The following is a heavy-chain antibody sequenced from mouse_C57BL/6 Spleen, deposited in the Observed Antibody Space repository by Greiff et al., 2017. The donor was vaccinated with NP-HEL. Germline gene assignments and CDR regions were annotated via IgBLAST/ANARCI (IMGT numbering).Heavy chain of an antibody. Sequence: EVKLVESGEGLVKPGGSLKLSCAASGFTFSSYAMSWVGQTPEKRLEWVAYISSGGDYICYADTVKGRVTISRDNATNTLYLQMSSLKSEDTAMYYCTRYDGDYGGFAYWGLGTLVTVSA. J-gene: IGHJ3*01. V-gene: IGHV5-9-1*02. CDR1: GFTFSSYA. D-gene: IGHD2-3*01. CDR2: ISSGGDYI. CDR3: TRYDGDYGGFAY.